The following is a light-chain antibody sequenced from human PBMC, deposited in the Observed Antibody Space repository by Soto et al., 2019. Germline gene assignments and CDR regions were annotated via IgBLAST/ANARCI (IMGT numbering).Light chain of an antibody. V-gene: IGKV1-5*03. CDR3: QQRSNWLIT. Sequence: DIQMTQSPATLSASVGDRVTITCRASQSVSTWLAWYQQKPGKAPQVLISMASTLESGVPSRFSGSGSGTEFTLTISSLQPDDFATYYCQQRSNWLITFGQGTRLQNK. CDR2: MAS. J-gene: IGKJ5*01. CDR1: QSVSTW.